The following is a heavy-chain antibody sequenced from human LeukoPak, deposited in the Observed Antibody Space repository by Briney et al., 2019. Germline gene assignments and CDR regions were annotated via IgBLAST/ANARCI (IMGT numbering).Heavy chain of an antibody. Sequence: SETLSLTCTVSGGSISSYYWSWIRQPPGKGLEWIGSIYYSGSTYYNPSLKSRVTISVDTSKNQFSLKLSSVTAADTAVYYCAREDYYYYYMDVWGKGTTVTVSS. CDR2: IYYSGST. V-gene: IGHV4-59*12. J-gene: IGHJ6*03. CDR3: AREDYYYYYMDV. CDR1: GGSISSYY.